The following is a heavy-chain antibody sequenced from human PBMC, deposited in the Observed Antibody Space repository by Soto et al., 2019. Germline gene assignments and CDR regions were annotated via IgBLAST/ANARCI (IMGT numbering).Heavy chain of an antibody. J-gene: IGHJ6*02. D-gene: IGHD3-3*01. CDR1: GGSFSGYY. CDR2: INHSGST. CDR3: ARAGFWSGYYTGLGYYGMDV. Sequence: SETLSLTCAVYGGSFSGYYWSWIRQPPGKGLEWIGEINHSGSTNYNPSLKSRVTISLDTSKNQFSLKLSSVTAADTAVYYCARAGFWSGYYTGLGYYGMDVWGQGTTVTVSS. V-gene: IGHV4-34*01.